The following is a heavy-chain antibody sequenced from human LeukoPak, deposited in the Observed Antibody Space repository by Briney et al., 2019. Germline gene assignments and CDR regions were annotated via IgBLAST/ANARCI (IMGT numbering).Heavy chain of an antibody. D-gene: IGHD3-22*01. CDR3: ARERDDGSGYHFDY. V-gene: IGHV3-48*01. CDR1: GFTFSSYS. CDR2: ISSSSSTI. Sequence: GGSLRLSCAASGFTFSSYSMNWVRQAPGKGLEWVSYISSSSSTIYYADSVKGRFTISRDNAKNSLYLQMNSLRAEDTAVYYCARERDDGSGYHFDYWGQGTLVTVSS. J-gene: IGHJ4*02.